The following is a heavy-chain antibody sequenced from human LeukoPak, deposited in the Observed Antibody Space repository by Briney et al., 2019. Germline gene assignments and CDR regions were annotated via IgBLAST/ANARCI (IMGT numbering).Heavy chain of an antibody. CDR2: IYYSGST. Sequence: SETLSLTCTVSGGSISSSSYYWGWIRQPPGKGLEWIGSIYYSGSTYYNPSLMSRVTISVDTSKNQFSLKLSSVTAADTAVYYCARHALKSSSPFDYWGQGTLVTVSS. CDR3: ARHALKSSSPFDY. J-gene: IGHJ4*02. V-gene: IGHV4-39*01. D-gene: IGHD6-6*01. CDR1: GGSISSSSYY.